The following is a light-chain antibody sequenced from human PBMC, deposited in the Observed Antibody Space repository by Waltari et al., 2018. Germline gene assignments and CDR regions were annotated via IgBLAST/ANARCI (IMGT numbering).Light chain of an antibody. CDR1: QTISSY. Sequence: DIQMTQSPSPLSASVGDRVTITCRANQTISSYFNWYQQQPGKAPRLLIYATSSLQSGVPSRFSVSRSGTDFTLTISSLHPEDFATYYCQQSYSSPPFTFGPGTKVDIK. CDR2: ATS. V-gene: IGKV1-39*01. CDR3: QQSYSSPPFT. J-gene: IGKJ3*01.